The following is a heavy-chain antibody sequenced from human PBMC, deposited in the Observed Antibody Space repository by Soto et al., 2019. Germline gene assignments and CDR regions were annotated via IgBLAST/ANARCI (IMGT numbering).Heavy chain of an antibody. V-gene: IGHV3-48*02. CDR3: AREINYYGSGSYYIQSYYYYYGMDV. J-gene: IGHJ6*02. Sequence: PGGSLRLSCAASGFTFSSYSMNWVRQAPGKGLEWVSYISSSSSTIYYADSVKGRFTISRDNAKNSLYLRMNSLRDEDTAVYSCAREINYYGSGSYYIQSYYYYYGMDVWGQGTTVTVSS. CDR1: GFTFSSYS. CDR2: ISSSSSTI. D-gene: IGHD3-10*01.